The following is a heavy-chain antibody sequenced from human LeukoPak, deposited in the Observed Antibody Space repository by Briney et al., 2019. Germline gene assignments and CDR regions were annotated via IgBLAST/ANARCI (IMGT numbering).Heavy chain of an antibody. Sequence: LSLTCAVYGGSFSGYYWSWIRQPPGKGLEWISYISLSSDTIYYADSVEGRFTISRDNANNSLYLQMNSLRVEDTAVYYCARGPPLFDPWGQGTLVTVSS. CDR2: ISLSSDTI. CDR3: ARGPPLFDP. V-gene: IGHV3-11*04. J-gene: IGHJ5*02. CDR1: GGSFSGYY.